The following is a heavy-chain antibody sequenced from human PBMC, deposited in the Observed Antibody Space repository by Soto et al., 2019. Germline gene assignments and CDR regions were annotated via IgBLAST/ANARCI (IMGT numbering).Heavy chain of an antibody. D-gene: IGHD5-12*01. V-gene: IGHV3-33*03. CDR2: MSYDGSDT. CDR1: GFIFSNNG. CDR3: ATDSGYDSAAAVNWFDP. J-gene: IGHJ5*02. Sequence: PGGSLRLSCVGSGFIFSNNGMHWVRQTPGKGLEWVAFMSYDGSDTFYADSVKGRFTISRDNAKNSLYLQMNSLRAEDTAVYYCATDSGYDSAAAVNWFDPWGQGTLVTVSS.